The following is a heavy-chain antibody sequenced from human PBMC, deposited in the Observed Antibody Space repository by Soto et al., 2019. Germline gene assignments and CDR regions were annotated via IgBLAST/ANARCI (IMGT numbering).Heavy chain of an antibody. V-gene: IGHV3-23*01. CDR2: ISGDGDTT. CDR1: GFPFSTNA. CDR3: AKEGRCSSLSCDCDF. J-gene: IGHJ4*02. Sequence: EVQLLESGGGLVQPGGSLTLSCAASGFPFSTNAMSWVRQAPGKGLEWVSIISGDGDTTYYADSVKGRFTISRDNSENMVNLRMNSLRAEDTAIYYCAKEGRCSSLSCDCDFWGQGTLVTVSS. D-gene: IGHD2-2*01.